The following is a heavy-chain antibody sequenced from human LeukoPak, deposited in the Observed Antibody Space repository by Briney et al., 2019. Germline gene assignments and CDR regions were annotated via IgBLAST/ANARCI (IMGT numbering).Heavy chain of an antibody. CDR2: IIPIFGTA. CDR3: ARLNYDSSGYYRDY. D-gene: IGHD3-22*01. V-gene: IGHV1-69*05. J-gene: IGHJ4*02. CDR1: GGTFSSYA. Sequence: GASVKVSCKASGGTFSSYAISWVRQAPGQGLEWMGRIIPIFGTANYAQKFQGRVTITTDETTNTAYMELRSLRSEDTAVYYCARLNYDSSGYYRDYWGQGTLVTVSS.